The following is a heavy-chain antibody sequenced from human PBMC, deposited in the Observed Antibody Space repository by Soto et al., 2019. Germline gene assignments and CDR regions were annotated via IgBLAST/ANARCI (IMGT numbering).Heavy chain of an antibody. Sequence: EVQLVQSGAEVKKSGESLRISCKGSGYAFTSYWINWVRQMPGKGLEWMGRIDPSDSSTSYSPSFQGHVIISTDTSINTAYLQWSSLKASDTAIYYCARVDPGAVDYWGQGTLVTVSS. CDR3: ARVDPGAVDY. CDR2: IDPSDSST. D-gene: IGHD7-27*01. J-gene: IGHJ4*02. CDR1: GYAFTSYW. V-gene: IGHV5-10-1*03.